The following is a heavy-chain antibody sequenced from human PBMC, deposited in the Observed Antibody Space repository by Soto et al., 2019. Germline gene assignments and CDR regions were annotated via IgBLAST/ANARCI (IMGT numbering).Heavy chain of an antibody. CDR3: ARGGTYVYYAMDV. D-gene: IGHD1-1*01. J-gene: IGHJ6*02. CDR1: GHTFTGYY. V-gene: IGHV1-2*06. Sequence: PVEVTSRASGHTFTGYYMHWVRQAPGQGLEWMGRINPNSGDTNYAQKFQGRVTMTRDTSIYTAYMDLSRVRSDDTAVYYCARGGTYVYYAMDVWGRGTTVTVSS. CDR2: INPNSGDT.